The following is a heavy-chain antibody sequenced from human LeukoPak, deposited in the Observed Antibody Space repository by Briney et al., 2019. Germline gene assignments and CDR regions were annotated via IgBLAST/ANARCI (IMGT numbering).Heavy chain of an antibody. CDR1: GFTFSNAW. CDR3: TTAGDFGVVIMGIDY. Sequence: GGSLRLSCAASGFTFSNAWMSWVRQAPGKGLEWVGRIKSKTDGGTTDYAAPVKGRFTISRDDSKNTLYLQMNSLKTEDTAVYYCTTAGDFGVVIMGIDYWGQGALVTVSS. D-gene: IGHD3-3*01. J-gene: IGHJ4*02. CDR2: IKSKTDGGTT. V-gene: IGHV3-15*01.